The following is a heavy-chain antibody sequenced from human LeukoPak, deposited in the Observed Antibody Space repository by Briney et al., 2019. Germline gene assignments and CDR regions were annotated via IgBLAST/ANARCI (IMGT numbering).Heavy chain of an antibody. J-gene: IGHJ5*02. Sequence: TSETLSLTCAVYGGSFSGYYWSWIRQPPGKGLEWIGEINHSGSTNYNPSLKSRVTISVDTSKNQFSLKLSSVTAVDTAVYYCARVRSPDPWGQGTLVTVSS. V-gene: IGHV4-34*01. CDR2: INHSGST. CDR1: GGSFSGYY. D-gene: IGHD4-17*01. CDR3: ARVRSPDP.